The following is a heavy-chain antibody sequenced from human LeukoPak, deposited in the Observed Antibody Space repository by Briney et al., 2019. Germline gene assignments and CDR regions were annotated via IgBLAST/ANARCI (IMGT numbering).Heavy chain of an antibody. V-gene: IGHV1-8*03. J-gene: IGHJ4*02. CDR1: GYTFTSYY. CDR2: MNPNSGNT. D-gene: IGHD5-24*01. Sequence: GASVKVSCKASGYTFTSYYMHWVRQAPGQGLEWMGWMNPNSGNTGYAQKFQGRVTITRNTSISTAYMELSSLRSEDTAVYYCARRSSRDGYNFGYWGQGTLVTVSS. CDR3: ARRSSRDGYNFGY.